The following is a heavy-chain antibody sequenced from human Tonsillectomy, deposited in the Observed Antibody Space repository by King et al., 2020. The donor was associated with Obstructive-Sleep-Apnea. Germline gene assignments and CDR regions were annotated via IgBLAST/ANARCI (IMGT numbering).Heavy chain of an antibody. Sequence: QLVQSGAEVKKPGASVKVSCKASGYTFTGYYMHWVRQAPGQGLEWMGWINPNSGGTNYAQKFQGRVTMTRDTSISTAYMELSRLSSDDTAVYYCARASRGYSYGYSGDYWGQGTLVTVSS. D-gene: IGHD5-18*01. V-gene: IGHV1-2*02. CDR3: ARASRGYSYGYSGDY. CDR2: INPNSGGT. CDR1: GYTFTGYY. J-gene: IGHJ4*02.